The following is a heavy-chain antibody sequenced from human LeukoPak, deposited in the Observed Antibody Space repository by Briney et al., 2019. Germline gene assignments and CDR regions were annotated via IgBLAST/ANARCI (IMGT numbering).Heavy chain of an antibody. CDR3: ARSGEYYYGSGSYYTGRFDN. Sequence: SETLSLTCTVSGASISSYYWSWIRQSPGKGLEWIGYIYDSGNTNYNPSLKSRVTISVDTSKNQFSLKLTSVTAADTAVYYCARSGEYYYGSGSYYTGRFDNWGQGTLVTVSS. CDR2: IYDSGNT. V-gene: IGHV4-59*08. J-gene: IGHJ4*02. D-gene: IGHD3-10*01. CDR1: GASISSYY.